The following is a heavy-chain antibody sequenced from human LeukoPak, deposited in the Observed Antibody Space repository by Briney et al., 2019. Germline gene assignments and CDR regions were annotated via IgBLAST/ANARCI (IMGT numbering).Heavy chain of an antibody. CDR2: IYPGDDDT. Sequence: GESLKISCKGSGYSFTSYWIGWGRQMAGKGLEWMGIIYPGDDDTRYSPSFQGQGTISADKSISTAYLQWSSLKASDTAMYYCARTCDSSGSDAFDIWGQGTMVTVSS. CDR3: ARTCDSSGSDAFDI. J-gene: IGHJ3*02. D-gene: IGHD3-22*01. CDR1: GYSFTSYW. V-gene: IGHV5-51*01.